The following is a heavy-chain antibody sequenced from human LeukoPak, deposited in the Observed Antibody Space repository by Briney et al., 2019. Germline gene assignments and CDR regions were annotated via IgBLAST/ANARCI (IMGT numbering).Heavy chain of an antibody. CDR1: GFTFSTYI. J-gene: IGHJ4*02. CDR3: ARGDGSGWPLDK. Sequence: GGSLRLSCVASGFTFSTYIMNWVRQAPGKGLEWVSSISSSTTYIYYADSVRGRFSISRDSSQNTVSLQMNSLRVEDTAVYYCARGDGSGWPLDKWGQGTLVTVSS. CDR2: ISSSTTYI. V-gene: IGHV3-21*04. D-gene: IGHD6-19*01.